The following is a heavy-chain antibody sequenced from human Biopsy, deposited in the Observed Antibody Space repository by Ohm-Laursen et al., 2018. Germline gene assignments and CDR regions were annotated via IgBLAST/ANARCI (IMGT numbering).Heavy chain of an antibody. Sequence: QTLSLTCAVYGESFNGYYWSWIRQTPGKGLEWIGEINPSGRTNYNPSLKSRVTISVDTSKNQFSLKVRSVTAADTAVYYCVRGVDYYDPYHYYALDVWGQGTTVTVSS. CDR2: INPSGRT. CDR3: VRGVDYYDPYHYYALDV. V-gene: IGHV4-34*01. J-gene: IGHJ6*02. CDR1: GESFNGYY. D-gene: IGHD3-22*01.